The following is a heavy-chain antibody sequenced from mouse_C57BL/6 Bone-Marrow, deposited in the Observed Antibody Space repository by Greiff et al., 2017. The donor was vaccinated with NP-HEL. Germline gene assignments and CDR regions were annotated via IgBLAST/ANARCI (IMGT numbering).Heavy chain of an antibody. CDR3: AREGVWDFWFYCDY. J-gene: IGHJ2*01. Sequence: VQLQQSGAELVKPGASVKMSCKASGYTFTSYWITWVKQRPGQGLEWIGDIYPGSGSTNYNEKFKSKATLTVDTSSSTAYLPLTSLPSEDSAVYYGAREGVWDFWFYCDYWGQGTTLTGSA. CDR1: GYTFTSYW. D-gene: IGHD2-10*02. V-gene: IGHV1-55*01. CDR2: IYPGSGST.